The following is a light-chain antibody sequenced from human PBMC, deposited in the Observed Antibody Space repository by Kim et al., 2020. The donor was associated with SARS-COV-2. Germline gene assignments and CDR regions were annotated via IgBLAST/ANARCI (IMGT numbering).Light chain of an antibody. J-gene: IGKJ4*01. CDR2: DAS. CDR1: QDISNY. Sequence: DIQMTQSPSSLSASVGDRVTITCQASQDISNYLNGYQQKPGKAPKLLIYDASNLETGVPSRFSGSGSGTDFTFTISSLQPEDIATYYCQQYDNPPLTFGGGTKVEI. CDR3: QQYDNPPLT. V-gene: IGKV1-33*01.